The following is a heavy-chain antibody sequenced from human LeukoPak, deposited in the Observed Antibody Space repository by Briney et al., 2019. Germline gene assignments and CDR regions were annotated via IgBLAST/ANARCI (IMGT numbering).Heavy chain of an antibody. V-gene: IGHV4-4*02. CDR1: GGSISSSNW. CDR3: ARDQGLAARIDAFDI. J-gene: IGHJ3*02. Sequence: SGTLSLTCAVSGGSISSSNWWSWVRQPPGKGLEWIGEIYHSGSTNYNPSLKSRVTISVDKSKNQFSLKLSSVTAADTAVYYCARDQGLAARIDAFDIWGQGTMVTVSS. CDR2: IYHSGST. D-gene: IGHD6-25*01.